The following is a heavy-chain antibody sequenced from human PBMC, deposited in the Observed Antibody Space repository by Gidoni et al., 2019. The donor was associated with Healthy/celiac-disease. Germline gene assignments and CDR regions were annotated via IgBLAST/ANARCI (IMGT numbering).Heavy chain of an antibody. Sequence: QVQLAQSGAEVKKPGASVKVTGKASGDTVKGDEMHWLRPAPGQGLEWMGWIRPNSVGSTSAPKFQGRVPMTRATSIRTAYMVLRRLGSADPAVYYCATLPVEWLFKKPSFYAYWGQGTLVTVSS. CDR2: IRPNSVGS. V-gene: IGHV1-2*02. CDR3: ATLPVEWLFKKPSFYAY. CDR1: GDTVKGDE. D-gene: IGHD3-3*01. J-gene: IGHJ4*02.